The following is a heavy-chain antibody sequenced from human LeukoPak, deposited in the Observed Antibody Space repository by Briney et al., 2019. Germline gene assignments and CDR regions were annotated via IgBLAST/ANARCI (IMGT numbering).Heavy chain of an antibody. V-gene: IGHV1-2*04. J-gene: IGHJ4*02. D-gene: IGHD6-6*01. CDR3: ARGYSSSSGFDY. Sequence: GASVKVSCKASGYTFTGYYMHWVRQAPGHGLEWMGWINPNSGGTNYAQKFQGWVTMTRDTSISTAYMELSRLRSDDTAVYYCARGYSSSSGFDYWGQGTLVTVSS. CDR2: INPNSGGT. CDR1: GYTFTGYY.